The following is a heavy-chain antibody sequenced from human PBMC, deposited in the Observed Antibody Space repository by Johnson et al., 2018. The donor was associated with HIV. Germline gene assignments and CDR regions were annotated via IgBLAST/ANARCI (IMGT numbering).Heavy chain of an antibody. CDR1: GFTVSRNY. Sequence: EVQLVESGGGLVQPGGSLRLSCAASGFTVSRNYMNWVRQAPGKGLEWVSVIYSGGTTYYADSVKGRFTISRDTSENTVYLQMNSLRAEDTAVYYCAREALPRGLQSSFGGAFDIWGQGTMVTVSS. CDR3: AREALPRGLQSSFGGAFDI. V-gene: IGHV3-66*01. J-gene: IGHJ3*02. CDR2: IYSGGTT. D-gene: IGHD4-23*01.